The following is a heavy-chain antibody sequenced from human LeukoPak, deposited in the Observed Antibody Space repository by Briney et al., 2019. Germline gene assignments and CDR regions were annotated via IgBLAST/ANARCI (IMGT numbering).Heavy chain of an antibody. CDR2: IYYDGST. Sequence: SETLSLTCTVSGGSITNNYWSWIRRPPGKGLEWIGYIYYDGSTNYNPSLKSRVTISVDTSKNQFSLNLSSVTAADTAVYYCARGGWSFDYWGQGTLVTVSS. CDR3: ARGGWSFDY. V-gene: IGHV4-59*12. J-gene: IGHJ4*02. CDR1: GGSITNNY.